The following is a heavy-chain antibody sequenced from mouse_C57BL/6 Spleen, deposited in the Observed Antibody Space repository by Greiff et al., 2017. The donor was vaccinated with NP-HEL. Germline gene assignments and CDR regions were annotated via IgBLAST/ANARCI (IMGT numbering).Heavy chain of an antibody. CDR2: INPSSGYT. CDR1: GYTFTSYW. CDR3: ASDYEDAMDY. V-gene: IGHV1-7*01. D-gene: IGHD2-4*01. J-gene: IGHJ4*01. Sequence: VQLQQSGAELAKPGASVKLSCKASGYTFTSYWMHWVKQRPGQGLEWIGYINPSSGYTKYNQKFKDKATLTADKSPSTAYMQLSSLTYEDSAVYYCASDYEDAMDYWGQGTSVTVSS.